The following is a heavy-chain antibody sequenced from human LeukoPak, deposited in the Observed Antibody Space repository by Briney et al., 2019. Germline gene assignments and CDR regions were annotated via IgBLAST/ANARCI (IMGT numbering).Heavy chain of an antibody. V-gene: IGHV1-2*02. CDR1: GYTVTSYG. D-gene: IGHD5-24*01. Sequence: GASVKVSCKASGYTVTSYGISWVRQAPGQGLEWMGWINPNSGGTNYAQKFQGRVTMTRDTSISTAYMELSRLRSDDTAVYYCARDRGGRWLQWVGDDYWGQGTLVTVSS. J-gene: IGHJ4*02. CDR2: INPNSGGT. CDR3: ARDRGGRWLQWVGDDY.